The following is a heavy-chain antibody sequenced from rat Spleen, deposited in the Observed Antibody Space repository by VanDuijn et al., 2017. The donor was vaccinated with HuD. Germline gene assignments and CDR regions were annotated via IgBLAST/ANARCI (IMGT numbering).Heavy chain of an antibody. CDR2: ISPSGGGT. V-gene: IGHV5-25*01. Sequence: EVHLVESGGDLVQPGGSLKLSCAASGFTFNNYDMAWVRQAPTKGLEWVASISPSGGGTWYRDSVKGRFTISRDIAKSTLSLQMDSLRSEDTATYYCARRHYGYTDYFDYWGQGVMVTVSS. J-gene: IGHJ2*01. CDR1: GFTFNNYD. D-gene: IGHD1-9*01. CDR3: ARRHYGYTDYFDY.